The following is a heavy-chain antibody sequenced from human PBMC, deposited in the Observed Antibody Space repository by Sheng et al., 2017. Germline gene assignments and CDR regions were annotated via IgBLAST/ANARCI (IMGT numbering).Heavy chain of an antibody. Sequence: VQLVESGEDLVQPGRSLKLSCAGAGSSFSGSTMHWVRQGPGKGPEWVAAISFDGSNEFYADSVTGRFSISRDNSKNTMYLQLYSLTAEDTAVYYCARGTTNHAFDVWGQGTMVTVS. CDR1: GSSFSGST. D-gene: IGHD4-17*01. CDR3: ARGTTNHAFDV. V-gene: IGHV3-30*07. J-gene: IGHJ3*01. CDR2: ISFDGSNE.